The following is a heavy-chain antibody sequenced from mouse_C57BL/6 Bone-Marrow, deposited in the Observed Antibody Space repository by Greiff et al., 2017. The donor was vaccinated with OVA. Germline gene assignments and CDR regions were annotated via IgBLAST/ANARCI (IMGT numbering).Heavy chain of an antibody. CDR2: IDPSDSYT. J-gene: IGHJ3*01. CDR1: GYTFTSYW. V-gene: IGHV1-50*01. CDR3: ASAVFAY. Sequence: QVQLQQPGAELVKPGASVKLSCKASGYTFTSYWMQWVKQRPGQGLEWIGEIDPSDSYTNYNQKFKGKATLTVDTSSSTAYMQLSSLTSEDSAVYYCASAVFAYGGQGTLVTGSA.